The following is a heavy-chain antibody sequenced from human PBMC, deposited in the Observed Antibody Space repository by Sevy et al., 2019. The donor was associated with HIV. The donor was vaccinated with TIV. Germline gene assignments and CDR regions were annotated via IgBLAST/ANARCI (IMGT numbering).Heavy chain of an antibody. CDR1: GFTFSSYA. J-gene: IGHJ6*02. D-gene: IGHD3-22*01. Sequence: GGSLRLSCAASGFTFSSYAMHWVRQAPGKGLEWVAVISYDGSNKYYEDSVKGRFTISRDNSKNTLYLQMNSLRAEDTAVYYCARENYYYDSSGYYGWDYYYYYGMDVWGQGTTVTVSS. V-gene: IGHV3-30-3*01. CDR3: ARENYYYDSSGYYGWDYYYYYGMDV. CDR2: ISYDGSNK.